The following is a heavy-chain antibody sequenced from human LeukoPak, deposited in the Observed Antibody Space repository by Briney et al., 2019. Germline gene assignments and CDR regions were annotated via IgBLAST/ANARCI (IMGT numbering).Heavy chain of an antibody. J-gene: IGHJ6*02. Sequence: GGSLRLSCAASGFTFSSYSMNWVRQAPGKGLEWVSSISSSSSYIYYADSVKGRFTISRDNAKNSLYLQMNSLRAEDTAVYYCARGGAAAFLGYYYYGMDVWGQGATVTVPS. CDR1: GFTFSSYS. V-gene: IGHV3-21*01. CDR2: ISSSSSYI. CDR3: ARGGAAAFLGYYYYGMDV. D-gene: IGHD2-15*01.